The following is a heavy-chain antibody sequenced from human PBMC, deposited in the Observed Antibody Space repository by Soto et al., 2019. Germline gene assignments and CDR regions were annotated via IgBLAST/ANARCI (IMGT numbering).Heavy chain of an antibody. CDR1: GGSISSSSYY. V-gene: IGHV4-39*01. CDR2: IYYSGST. D-gene: IGHD3-16*01. Sequence: SETLSLTCTVSGGSISSSSYYWGWIRQPPGKGLEWIGSIYYSGSTYYNPSLKSRVTISVDTSKNQFSLKLSSVTAADTAVYYCARHYPGELVLDYWGQGTLVTVSS. CDR3: ARHYPGELVLDY. J-gene: IGHJ4*02.